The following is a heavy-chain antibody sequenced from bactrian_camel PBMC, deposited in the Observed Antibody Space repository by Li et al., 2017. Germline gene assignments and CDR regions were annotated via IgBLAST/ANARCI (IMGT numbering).Heavy chain of an antibody. CDR2: IVSGGEDT. Sequence: VQLVESGGGLVQPGGSLRLTCAASGFTFSSYFMNWVRQIPGKGLEWVSGIVSGGEDTSYADSVKGRFTISRDNARNTLYLHLSSLKTEDTAMYYCSTDRSGNVRGQGTQVTVS. V-gene: IGHV3S42*01. CDR1: GFTFSSYF. J-gene: IGHJ4*01.